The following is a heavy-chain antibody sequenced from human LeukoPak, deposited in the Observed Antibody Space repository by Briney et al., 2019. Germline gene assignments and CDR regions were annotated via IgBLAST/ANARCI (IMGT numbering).Heavy chain of an antibody. CDR1: GDSITSRTSC. V-gene: IGHV4-39*01. J-gene: IGHJ4*02. CDR3: ARHVAVAANYDY. Sequence: SETLSLTYTVSGDSITSRTSCWSWIRQPPGKGLEWITCMYHTGDTFYSPSLRSRVTISIDTSKNQFSLKLSSVTAADTALYYCARHVAVAANYDYWGQGSLVIVSS. D-gene: IGHD6-19*01. CDR2: MYHTGDT.